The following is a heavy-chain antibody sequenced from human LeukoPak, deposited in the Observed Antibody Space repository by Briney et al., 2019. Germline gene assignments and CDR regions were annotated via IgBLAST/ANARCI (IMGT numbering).Heavy chain of an antibody. J-gene: IGHJ4*02. CDR3: ARDLAGGSTPIKNIMITFGGEAD. D-gene: IGHD3-16*01. V-gene: IGHV4-4*07. CDR1: GGSISSYY. Sequence: SETLSLTCTVSGGSISSYYWSWIRQPAGKGLEWIGRIYTSGSTNYNPSLKSRVTISVDTSKNQFSLKLSSVTAADTAVYYCARDLAGGSTPIKNIMITFGGEADWGQGTLVTVPS. CDR2: IYTSGST.